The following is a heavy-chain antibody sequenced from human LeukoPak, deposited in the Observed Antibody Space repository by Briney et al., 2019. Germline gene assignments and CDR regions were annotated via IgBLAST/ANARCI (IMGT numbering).Heavy chain of an antibody. CDR3: AKDTGRITITVPKDAFDI. J-gene: IGHJ3*02. CDR1: GGSFSGYY. Sequence: ETLSLTCAVYGGSFSGYYWSWIRQPPGKGLEWVSAIRGSGGTTYYADSVKGRFTISRDNSKNTLYLQMNSLRAEDTAVYYCAKDTGRITITVPKDAFDIWGQGTMVTVSS. D-gene: IGHD1-20*01. V-gene: IGHV3-23*01. CDR2: IRGSGGTT.